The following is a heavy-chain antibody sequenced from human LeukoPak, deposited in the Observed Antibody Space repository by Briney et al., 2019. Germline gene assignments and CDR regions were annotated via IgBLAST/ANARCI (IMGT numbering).Heavy chain of an antibody. CDR3: AREIYCGGDCYYYFDY. Sequence: GGSLRLSCAASGFTFSSYWMSWVRQAPGKGLEWVANIKQDGSEKYYVDSVKGRFTNSRDNAKNSLYLQMNSLRAEDTAVYYCAREIYCGGDCYYYFDYWGQGILVTVSS. D-gene: IGHD2-21*02. V-gene: IGHV3-7*01. J-gene: IGHJ4*02. CDR2: IKQDGSEK. CDR1: GFTFSSYW.